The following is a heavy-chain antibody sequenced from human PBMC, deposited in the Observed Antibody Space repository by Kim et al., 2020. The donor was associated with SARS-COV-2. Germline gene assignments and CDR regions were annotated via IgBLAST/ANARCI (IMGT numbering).Heavy chain of an antibody. V-gene: IGHV1-18*01. Sequence: ASVKVSCKASGYTFTSYGISWVRQAPGQGLEWMGWISAYNGNTNYAQKLQGRVTMTTDTSTSTAYMELRSLRSDDTAVYYCAREFKVTAVWFGEGNYYYGMDVWGQGTTVTVSS. CDR1: GYTFTSYG. CDR2: ISAYNGNT. CDR3: AREFKVTAVWFGEGNYYYGMDV. D-gene: IGHD3-10*01. J-gene: IGHJ6*02.